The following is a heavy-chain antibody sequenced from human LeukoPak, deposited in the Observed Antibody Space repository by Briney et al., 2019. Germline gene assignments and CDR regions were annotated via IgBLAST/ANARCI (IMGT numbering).Heavy chain of an antibody. CDR2: ISYDGSNK. V-gene: IGHV3-30*03. CDR1: GFTFSSYG. Sequence: GGSLRLSCAASGFTFSSYGMHWVRQAPGKGLEWVAVISYDGSNKYYAGSVKGRFTISRDNSKNTLYLQTNSLRAEDTAVYYCARDGLPLEWLLQPLDYWGQGTLVTVSS. J-gene: IGHJ4*02. D-gene: IGHD3-3*01. CDR3: ARDGLPLEWLLQPLDY.